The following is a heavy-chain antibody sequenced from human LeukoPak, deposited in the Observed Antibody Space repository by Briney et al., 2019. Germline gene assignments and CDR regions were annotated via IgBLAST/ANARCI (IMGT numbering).Heavy chain of an antibody. CDR2: IYYSGST. Sequence: TASETLSLTCTVSGDSISSYYRSWVRQPPGKGLEWIGYIYYSGSTNYNPSLKSRVTISVDTSKNQFSLKLSSVTAADTAVYYCARGGLWSSSGLDYWGQGTLVTVSS. CDR1: GDSISSYY. CDR3: ARGGLWSSSGLDY. J-gene: IGHJ4*02. D-gene: IGHD5-18*01. V-gene: IGHV4-59*01.